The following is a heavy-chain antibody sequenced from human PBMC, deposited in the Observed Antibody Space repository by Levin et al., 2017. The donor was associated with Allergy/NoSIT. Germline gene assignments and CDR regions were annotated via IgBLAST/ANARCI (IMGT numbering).Heavy chain of an antibody. CDR2: IRSKTNNYAT. V-gene: IGHV3-73*01. J-gene: IGHJ4*02. Sequence: GESLKISCAASGFTFSGSAMHWVRQASGKGPEWIGRIRSKTNNYATDFAASVKGRFTISRDDSKNTVYLQMNSLKTEDTAVYFCTRHSRNGYNFDYWGQGTLVTVSS. CDR3: TRHSRNGYNFDY. D-gene: IGHD5-24*01. CDR1: GFTFSGSA.